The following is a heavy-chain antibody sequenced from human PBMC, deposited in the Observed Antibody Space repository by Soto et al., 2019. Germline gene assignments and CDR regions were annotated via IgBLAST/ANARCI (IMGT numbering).Heavy chain of an antibody. CDR3: ASGQRYDFWRGLTSKTTNWFDP. J-gene: IGHJ5*02. V-gene: IGHV1-69*12. CDR1: GGTFSSYA. CDR2: IIPIFGTA. D-gene: IGHD3-3*01. Sequence: QVQLVQSGAEVKKPGSSVKVSCKASGGTFSSYAISWVRQAPGQGLEWMGGIIPIFGTANYAQKFQGRGTITADESTSTAYMELSSLRSEDTAVYYCASGQRYDFWRGLTSKTTNWFDPWGQGTLVTVSS.